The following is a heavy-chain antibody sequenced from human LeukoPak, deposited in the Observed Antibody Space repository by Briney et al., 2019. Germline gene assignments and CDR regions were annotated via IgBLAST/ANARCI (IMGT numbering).Heavy chain of an antibody. Sequence: SETLSLTCTVSGGFISDYYWTWIRQPTGKGLEWIGHIYYSGSTNYNPSLKSRVSISIDTSKNQFSLKLNSVTAADTAVYYCARGRGVMTDWGQGNLVTVSS. CDR3: ARGRGVMTD. J-gene: IGHJ4*02. CDR2: IYYSGST. V-gene: IGHV4-59*01. CDR1: GGFISDYY. D-gene: IGHD3-10*01.